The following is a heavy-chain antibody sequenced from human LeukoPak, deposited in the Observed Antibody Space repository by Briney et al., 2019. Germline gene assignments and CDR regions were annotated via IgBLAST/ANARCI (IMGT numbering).Heavy chain of an antibody. CDR1: GFTFSSYY. V-gene: IGHV3-21*01. CDR2: ISSSSYI. D-gene: IGHD5-18*01. CDR3: ARTQLSDTAMSYFDY. J-gene: IGHJ4*02. Sequence: PGGSLRLSCAASGFTFSSYYKSWVRQAPGKGLEWVSSISSSSYIYYADSVKGRFTISRDNAKNSLYLQMNSLRAEDTAVYYCARTQLSDTAMSYFDYWGRGTLVTVSS.